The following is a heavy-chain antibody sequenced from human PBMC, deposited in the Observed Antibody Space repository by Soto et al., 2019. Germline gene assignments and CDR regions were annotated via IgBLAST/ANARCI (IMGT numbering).Heavy chain of an antibody. CDR1: GGSFSGYY. CDR3: ARQLLYYYYYGMDV. V-gene: IGHV4-34*01. Sequence: SETLSLTCAVYGGSFSGYYWSWIRQPPGKGLEWIGEINHSGSINYNPSLKSRVTISVDTSKNQFSLKLSSVTAADTAVYYCARQLLYYYYYGMDVWGQGTTVTVSS. D-gene: IGHD6-6*01. J-gene: IGHJ6*02. CDR2: INHSGSI.